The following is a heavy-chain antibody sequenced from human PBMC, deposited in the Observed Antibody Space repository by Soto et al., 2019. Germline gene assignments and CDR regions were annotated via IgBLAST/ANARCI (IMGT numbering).Heavy chain of an antibody. V-gene: IGHV3-74*01. CDR2: VTTDGATT. Sequence: EVELVESGGDLVQPGGSLRLSCAASGFTFSSHWMHWVRQVPGKGLVWIGRVTTDGATTSYADAVKGRFTISRDNSKNTVFMLIDGLTAEETSTYYCAREAGYCSRTSCSRRSFALWGQGTLVPVSP. J-gene: IGHJ3*01. CDR3: AREAGYCSRTSCSRRSFAL. D-gene: IGHD2-2*01. CDR1: GFTFSSHW.